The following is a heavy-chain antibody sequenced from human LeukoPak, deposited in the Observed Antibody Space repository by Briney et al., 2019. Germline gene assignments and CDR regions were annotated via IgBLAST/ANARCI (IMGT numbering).Heavy chain of an antibody. CDR3: ARVWTATTPDY. Sequence: PGGSLRLSCATSGFTFSSYAMSWVRQAPGKGLEWVSVIVGSGGTTYYADSLKGRFTISRDNSKNTLYLQMNSLRAEDTAVYYCARVWTATTPDYWGQGTLVTVSS. D-gene: IGHD4-17*01. CDR1: GFTFSSYA. J-gene: IGHJ4*02. CDR2: IVGSGGTT. V-gene: IGHV3-23*01.